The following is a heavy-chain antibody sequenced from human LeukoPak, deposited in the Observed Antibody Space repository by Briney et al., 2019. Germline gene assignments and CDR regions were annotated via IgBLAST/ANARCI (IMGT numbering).Heavy chain of an antibody. Sequence: PGGSLRLSCAASGFTFSSYAMSWVRQAPGKGLEWVAVISYDGSNKYYADSVKGRFTISRDNSKNTLYLQMNSLRAEDTAVYYCAREDGSYLRYYGMDVWGQGTTVTVSS. D-gene: IGHD1-26*01. J-gene: IGHJ6*02. CDR3: AREDGSYLRYYGMDV. CDR2: ISYDGSNK. CDR1: GFTFSSYA. V-gene: IGHV3-30-3*01.